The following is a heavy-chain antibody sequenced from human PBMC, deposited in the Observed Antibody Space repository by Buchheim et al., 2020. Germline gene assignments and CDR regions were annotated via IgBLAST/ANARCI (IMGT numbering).Heavy chain of an antibody. J-gene: IGHJ6*02. CDR3: TVRLWPATYYYYYYGMDV. D-gene: IGHD5-18*01. CDR2: IKSKTDGGTT. Sequence: EVQLVESGGGLVKPGGSLRLSCAASGFTFSNAWMNWVRQAPGKGLEWVGRIKSKTDGGTTDYAAPVKGRFTISRDDSKNTLYLQMNSLKTEDTAVYYCTVRLWPATYYYYYYGMDVWGQGTT. CDR1: GFTFSNAW. V-gene: IGHV3-15*07.